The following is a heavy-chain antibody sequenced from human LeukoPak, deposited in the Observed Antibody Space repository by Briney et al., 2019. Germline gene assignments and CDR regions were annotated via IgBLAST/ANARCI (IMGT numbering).Heavy chain of an antibody. Sequence: PASSLRLSCAASGFTFSSYAMHWGRQAPGKGLEWVAVISYDGSNKYYADSVKGRFTISRDNSKNTLYLQMNSLRAEDTAVYYCARGGYYYDGAIVEGSFDYWGQGTLVTVSS. CDR1: GFTFSSYA. V-gene: IGHV3-30-3*01. CDR2: ISYDGSNK. D-gene: IGHD3-22*01. J-gene: IGHJ4*02. CDR3: ARGGYYYDGAIVEGSFDY.